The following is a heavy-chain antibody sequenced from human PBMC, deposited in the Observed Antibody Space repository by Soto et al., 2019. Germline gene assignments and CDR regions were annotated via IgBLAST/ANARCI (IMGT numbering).Heavy chain of an antibody. CDR3: ARDQSYQPGGFDI. J-gene: IGHJ3*02. V-gene: IGHV3-21*01. CDR2: ISSSSSYI. Sequence: PGGSLRLSCAASGFTFSSHTMSWVRQAPGKGLEWVSSISSSSSYIYYADSVKGRFTISRDNAKNSLYLRMNSLRAEDTAAYYCARDQSYQPGGFDIRGQGTLDTVSS. D-gene: IGHD2-2*01. CDR1: GFTFSSHT.